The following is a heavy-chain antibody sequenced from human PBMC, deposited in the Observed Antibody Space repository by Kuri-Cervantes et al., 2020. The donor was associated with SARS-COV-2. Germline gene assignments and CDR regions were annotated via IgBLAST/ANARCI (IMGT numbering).Heavy chain of an antibody. V-gene: IGHV3-30*02. CDR3: ARGGFLEWFLDY. CDR2: IRYDGSNK. Sequence: GGSLRLSCAASGFTFSSYGMRWVRQAPGKGLEWVAFIRYDGSNKYYADSVKGRFTISRDNAKNSLYLQMNSLRAEDTAVYYCARGGFLEWFLDYWGQGTLVTVSS. CDR1: GFTFSSYG. D-gene: IGHD3-3*01. J-gene: IGHJ4*02.